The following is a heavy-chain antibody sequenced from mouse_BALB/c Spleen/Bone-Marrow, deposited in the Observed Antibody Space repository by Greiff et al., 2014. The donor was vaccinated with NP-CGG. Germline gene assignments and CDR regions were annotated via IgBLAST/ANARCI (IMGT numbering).Heavy chain of an antibody. CDR2: ISYDGSN. V-gene: IGHV3-6*02. CDR1: GYSITSGYY. CDR3: AREGEDYYAMDY. Sequence: VQLQQSGPGLVTPSQSLSLTCSVTGYSITSGYYWNWIRQFPGKKLEWMGYISYDGSNNYNPSLKNRISITRDTSKNQFFLKLNSVTTEDTATYYCAREGEDYYAMDYWGQGTSVTVSS. J-gene: IGHJ4*01.